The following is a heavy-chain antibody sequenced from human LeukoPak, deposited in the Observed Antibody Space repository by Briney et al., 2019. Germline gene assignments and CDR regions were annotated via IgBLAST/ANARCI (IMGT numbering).Heavy chain of an antibody. CDR1: SGSISGYY. D-gene: IGHD4-17*01. CDR2: IYYSGST. CDR3: ARHDYGDDPFDY. V-gene: IGHV4-59*08. Sequence: SETLSLTCTVSSGSISGYYWSWIRQPPGKGLEWIGYIYYSGSTKYNPSVMSRVTISVDTSKNQFSLNLSSVTAADTAVYYCARHDYGDDPFDYWGQGTLVTVSS. J-gene: IGHJ4*02.